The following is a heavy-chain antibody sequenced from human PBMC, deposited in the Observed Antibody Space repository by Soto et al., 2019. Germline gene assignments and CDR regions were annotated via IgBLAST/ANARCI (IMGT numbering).Heavy chain of an antibody. CDR2: MNPNSGNT. J-gene: IGHJ6*02. CDR3: AIEISDGMDV. Sequence: QVQLVQSGAEVKKPGASVKVSCKASGYTFTSYDINWVRQATGQGLEWMGWMNPNSGNTGYAQKVHDRVTMTRNTSISTAYMELSSLRAEATAVYYCAIEISDGMDVWGQGTTVTVSS. V-gene: IGHV1-8*01. CDR1: GYTFTSYD.